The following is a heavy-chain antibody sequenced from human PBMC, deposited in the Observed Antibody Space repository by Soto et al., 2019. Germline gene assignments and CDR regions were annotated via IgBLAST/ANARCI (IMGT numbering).Heavy chain of an antibody. J-gene: IGHJ6*02. D-gene: IGHD5-18*01. Sequence: GGSLRLSCAASGFTFSSYAMSWVRQAPGKGLEWVAVISYDGSNKYYADSVKGRFTISRDNSKNTLYLQMNSLRAEDTAVYYCAKDRNTAMDDYYYYGMDVWGQGTTVTVSS. CDR2: ISYDGSNK. CDR1: GFTFSSYA. V-gene: IGHV3-30*18. CDR3: AKDRNTAMDDYYYYGMDV.